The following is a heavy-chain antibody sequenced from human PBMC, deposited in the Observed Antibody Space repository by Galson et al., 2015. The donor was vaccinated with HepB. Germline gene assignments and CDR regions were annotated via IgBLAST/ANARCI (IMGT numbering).Heavy chain of an antibody. CDR3: ARDGSSGWYSDY. CDR2: ISYDGSNK. J-gene: IGHJ4*02. CDR1: GFTFSSYA. D-gene: IGHD6-19*01. Sequence: SLRLSCAASGFTFSSYAMHWVRQAPGKGLEWVAVISYDGSNKYYADSVKGRFTISRDNSKNTLYLQMNSLRAEDTAVYYCARDGSSGWYSDYWGQGTLVTVSS. V-gene: IGHV3-30*04.